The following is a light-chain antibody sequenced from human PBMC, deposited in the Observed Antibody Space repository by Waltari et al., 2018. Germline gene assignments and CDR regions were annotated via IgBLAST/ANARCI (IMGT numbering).Light chain of an antibody. CDR2: EGS. CDR1: SNAVGSFNL. CDR3: CSYASGSTII. V-gene: IGLV2-23*01. Sequence: QSALTQPASVSGSPGPSITISCPGTSNAVGSFNLVSWYQRHPGKAPELLIYEGSKRPSGVSNRFSGSKSGNTASLTISGLQAEDEADYFCCSYASGSTIIFGGGTKLTVL. J-gene: IGLJ2*01.